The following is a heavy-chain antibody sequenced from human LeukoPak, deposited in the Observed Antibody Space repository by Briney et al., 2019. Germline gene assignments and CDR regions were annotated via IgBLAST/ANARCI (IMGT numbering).Heavy chain of an antibody. CDR3: ARADQNYDFWSGYSDY. J-gene: IGHJ4*02. D-gene: IGHD3-3*01. CDR2: IIPIFGTP. V-gene: IGHV1-69*05. CDR1: GGTFSRSG. Sequence: ASVKVSCKASGGTFSRSGISWVRQAPGHGLEWMGGIIPIFGTPHYAQKFQGRVTMTRDTSISTAYMELSRLRSDDTAVYYCARADQNYDFWSGYSDYWGQGTLVTVSS.